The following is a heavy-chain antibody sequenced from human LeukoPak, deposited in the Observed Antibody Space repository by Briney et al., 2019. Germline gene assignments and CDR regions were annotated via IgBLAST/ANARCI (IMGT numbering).Heavy chain of an antibody. Sequence: PSQTLSLTCTVSGGSISSGDYYWSWIRQPPGKGLEWIGYIYYSGSTYYNPSLKSRVTISVDTSKNQFSLKLSSVTAADTAVYYCAKKSCSSTSFYAFDIWGQGTMVTVSS. D-gene: IGHD2-2*01. CDR1: GGSISSGDYY. J-gene: IGHJ3*02. CDR3: AKKSCSSTSFYAFDI. CDR2: IYYSGST. V-gene: IGHV4-30-4*08.